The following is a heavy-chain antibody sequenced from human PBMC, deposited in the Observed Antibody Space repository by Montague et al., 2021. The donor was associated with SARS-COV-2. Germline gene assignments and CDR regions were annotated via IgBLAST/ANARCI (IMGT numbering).Heavy chain of an antibody. CDR2: ADSTGST. D-gene: IGHD5-18*01. CDR1: GASVSTFY. J-gene: IGHJ4*03. CDR3: AGTRGYGYIYHPLDF. Sequence: SETLSLTCSVSGASVSTFYWNWIRQPPGKGLEWVGYADSTGSTSYNPSLNSRVTISLDTSSNQFSLRLGFVTAADTAIYYCAGTRGYGYIYHPLDFWSQGTLVTVSS. V-gene: IGHV4-4*08.